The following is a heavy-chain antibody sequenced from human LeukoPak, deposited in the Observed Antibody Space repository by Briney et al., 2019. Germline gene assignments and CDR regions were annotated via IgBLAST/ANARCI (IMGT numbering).Heavy chain of an antibody. D-gene: IGHD3-22*01. V-gene: IGHV4-4*07. CDR2: IYTSGST. J-gene: IGHJ3*02. CDR1: GGSISSYY. CDR3: ARDLYDSSLGGAFDI. Sequence: PSETLSLTCTVSGGSISSYYWSWIRQPAGKGLEWIGRIYTSGSTNYNPSLKSRVTMSVDTSKNQFSLKLSSVTAADTAVYYCARDLYDSSLGGAFDIWGQGTMVTVSS.